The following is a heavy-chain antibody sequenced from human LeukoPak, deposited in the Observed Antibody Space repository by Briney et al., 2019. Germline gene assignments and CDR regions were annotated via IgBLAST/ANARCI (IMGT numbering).Heavy chain of an antibody. Sequence: SETLSLTCTVSGDSITSGSYYWSWIRQPAGKGLEWIGRIFISGGTNYNPSLRSRVTMSLDTSKNQFSLKLSSVTAADTAVYYCARLVPRYGSGSQSDYWGQGTLVTVSS. D-gene: IGHD3-10*01. CDR2: IFISGGT. J-gene: IGHJ4*02. CDR3: ARLVPRYGSGSQSDY. V-gene: IGHV4-61*02. CDR1: GDSITSGSYY.